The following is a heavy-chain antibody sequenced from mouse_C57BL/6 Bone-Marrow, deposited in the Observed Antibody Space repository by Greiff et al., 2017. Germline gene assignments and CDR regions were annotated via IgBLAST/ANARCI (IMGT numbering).Heavy chain of an antibody. V-gene: IGHV1-64*01. CDR3: ARWGSLFGY. CDR1: GYTFTSYW. J-gene: IGHJ2*01. Sequence: QVQLQQPGAELVKPGASVTLSCKASGYTFTSYWMHWVKQRPGPGLEWIGMIHPNSGSTNYNEKFKSKATLTVDNSSSTAYMQLSSLTSEDSAVYYCARWGSLFGYWGQGTTLTVSS. CDR2: IHPNSGST.